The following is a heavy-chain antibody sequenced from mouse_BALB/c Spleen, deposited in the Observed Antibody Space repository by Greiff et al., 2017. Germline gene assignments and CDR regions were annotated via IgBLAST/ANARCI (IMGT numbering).Heavy chain of an antibody. CDR2: IWSDGST. CDR1: GFSLTSYG. J-gene: IGHJ4*01. D-gene: IGHD1-1*01. CDR3: AGHYYGSFYAMDY. Sequence: QVQLKESGPDLVAPSQSLSITCTVSGFSLTSYGVHWVRQPPGKGLEWLVVIWSDGSTTYNSALKSRLSISKDNSKSQVFLKMNSLQTDDTAMYYCAGHYYGSFYAMDYWGQGTSVTVSS. V-gene: IGHV2-6-2*01.